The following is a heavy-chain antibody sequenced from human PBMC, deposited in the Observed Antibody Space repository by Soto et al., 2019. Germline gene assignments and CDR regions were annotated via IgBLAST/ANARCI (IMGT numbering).Heavy chain of an antibody. CDR1: GFTFSSFS. V-gene: IGHV3-48*02. CDR3: ARDKGSTSWPLFDY. CDR2: ISTRSSHI. D-gene: IGHD6-13*01. Sequence: GGPLRLSCAASGFTFSSFSMNWVRQAPGKGLEWLSYISTRSSHIFYADSVKGRFTISRDNAKNSLDLQMNSLRDEDTAVYYCARDKGSTSWPLFDYWGQGSLVTVSS. J-gene: IGHJ4*02.